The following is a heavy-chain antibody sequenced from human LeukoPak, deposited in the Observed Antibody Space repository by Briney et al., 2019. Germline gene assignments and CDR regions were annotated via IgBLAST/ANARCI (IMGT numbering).Heavy chain of an antibody. J-gene: IGHJ6*03. CDR3: AAETPYYYDSGGSAMDV. D-gene: IGHD3-10*01. Sequence: PGGSLRLSCAASGFTFSAYDMSWVRQAPGKGLEWVSAIGGSGGTTYYADSVKGRFTISRDNSKNTLYLQMNSLRADDTAIYFCAAETPYYYDSGGSAMDVWGKGTTVTVSS. V-gene: IGHV3-23*01. CDR2: IGGSGGTT. CDR1: GFTFSAYD.